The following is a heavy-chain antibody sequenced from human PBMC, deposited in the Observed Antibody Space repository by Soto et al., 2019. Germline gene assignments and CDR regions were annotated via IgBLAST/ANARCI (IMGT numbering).Heavy chain of an antibody. J-gene: IGHJ6*02. CDR1: GGSISSGDYY. D-gene: IGHD2-2*02. CDR3: ARQVIVIVPATIYHYYYGMDV. V-gene: IGHV4-30-4*01. Sequence: SETLSLTCTVSGGSISSGDYYWNWVRQPPGKGLEWIGYIYYSGSTYYNPSLKSRVTISVDTSKNQFSLKLSSVTAADTAVYYCARQVIVIVPATIYHYYYGMDVWGQGTTVTVSS. CDR2: IYYSGST.